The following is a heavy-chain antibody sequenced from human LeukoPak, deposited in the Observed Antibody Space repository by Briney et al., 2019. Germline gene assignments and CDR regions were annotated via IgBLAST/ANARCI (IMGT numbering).Heavy chain of an antibody. V-gene: IGHV3-21*01. CDR1: GFTFTTYS. CDR3: ARDLGTTVTTYLDY. J-gene: IGHJ4*02. CDR2: ISSSSSYI. Sequence: GGSLRLSCEASGFTFTTYSMTWVRQAPGKGLEWVSIISSSSSYIYYADSVKGRFTISRDNAKNSLYLRMNSLRAEDTAVYYCARDLGTTVTTYLDYWGQGTLVTVSS. D-gene: IGHD4-17*01.